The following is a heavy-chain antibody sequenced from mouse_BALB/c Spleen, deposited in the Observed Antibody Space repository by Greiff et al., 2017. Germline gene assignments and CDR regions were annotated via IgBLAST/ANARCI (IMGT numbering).Heavy chain of an antibody. J-gene: IGHJ3*01. CDR3: ARDLYDVWFAY. D-gene: IGHD2-12*01. Sequence: QVQLQQSGAELARPGASVKLSCKASGYTFTSYWMQWVKQRPGQGLEWIGAIYPGDGDTRYTQKFKGKATLTADKSSSTAYMQLSSLASEDSAVYYCARDLYDVWFAYWGQGTLVTVSA. V-gene: IGHV1-87*01. CDR1: GYTFTSYW. CDR2: IYPGDGDT.